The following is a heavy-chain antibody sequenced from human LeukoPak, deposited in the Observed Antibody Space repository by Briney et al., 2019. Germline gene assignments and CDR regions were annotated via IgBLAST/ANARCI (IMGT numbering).Heavy chain of an antibody. CDR1: GFTFSDYY. J-gene: IGHJ4*02. CDR2: ISSSSSYT. CDR3: AREVAAAGALDY. D-gene: IGHD6-13*01. V-gene: IGHV3-11*06. Sequence: GGSLRLSCAASGFTFSDYYMSWIRQAPGKGLERVSYISSSSSYTNYADSVKGRFTISRDNAKNSLYLQMNSLRAEDTAVYYCAREVAAAGALDYWGQGTLVTVSS.